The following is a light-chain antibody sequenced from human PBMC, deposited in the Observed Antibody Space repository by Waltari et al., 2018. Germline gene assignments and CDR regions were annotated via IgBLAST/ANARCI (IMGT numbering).Light chain of an antibody. Sequence: CRASQSVSTYLAWYQQRPGQPPRLLIYDSSFRATGIPARFSGSGSETDFTLTISSLEPEDFAVYYCQQRYKWPLTFGGGSKVEI. CDR2: DSS. CDR3: QQRYKWPLT. J-gene: IGKJ4*01. V-gene: IGKV3-11*01. CDR1: QSVSTY.